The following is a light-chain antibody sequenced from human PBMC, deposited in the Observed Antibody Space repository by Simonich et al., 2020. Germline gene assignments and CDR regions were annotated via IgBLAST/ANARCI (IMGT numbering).Light chain of an antibody. CDR3: SSYTSSSTYVV. CDR2: DVS. CDR1: SRDVGSYNY. J-gene: IGLJ2*01. V-gene: IGLV2-14*02. Sequence: QSALTQPASVSGSPGQSITISCTGTSRDVGSYNYVSWYQQHPGKAPKLMIYDVSKRPSGFSNRFSGSKSGNTDSLTISGLQAEDEADYYCSSYTSSSTYVVFGGGTKLTVL.